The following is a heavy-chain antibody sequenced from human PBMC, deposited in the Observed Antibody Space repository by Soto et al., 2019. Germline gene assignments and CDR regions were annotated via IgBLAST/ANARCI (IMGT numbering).Heavy chain of an antibody. J-gene: IGHJ5*02. V-gene: IGHV3-30-3*01. CDR1: GFTFSRYF. CDR2: ISDDGTTK. CDR3: TRADLTVTLSVFDP. Sequence: GGSLRLSCAASGFTFSRYFMHWVRQAPGKGLEWVALISDDGTTKYYADSVTGRFTISRDNSKNTLYLQMNSLSADDTAVYYCTRADLTVTLSVFDPWGQGTLVTVSS. D-gene: IGHD4-17*01.